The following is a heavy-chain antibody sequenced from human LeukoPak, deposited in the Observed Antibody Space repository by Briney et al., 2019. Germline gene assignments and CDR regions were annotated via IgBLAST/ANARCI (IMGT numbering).Heavy chain of an antibody. Sequence: SETLSLTCTVSGGSISSGSYYWSWIRQPAGKGLEWIGRIYTSGSTNYNPSLKSRVTISVDTSKNQFSLKLSSVTAADTAVYYCARVRVVGATLAFDIWGQGTMVTVSS. CDR3: ARVRVVGATLAFDI. CDR1: GGSISSGSYY. D-gene: IGHD1-26*01. V-gene: IGHV4-61*02. J-gene: IGHJ3*02. CDR2: IYTSGST.